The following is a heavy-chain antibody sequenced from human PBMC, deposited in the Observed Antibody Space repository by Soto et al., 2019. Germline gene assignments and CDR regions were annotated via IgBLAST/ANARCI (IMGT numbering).Heavy chain of an antibody. CDR1: GGFINSYY. V-gene: IGHV4-59*01. CDR2: IYYRGTT. Sequence: SETLCLTCTVSGGFINSYYWSWIRQSPGKGLEWIGYIYYRGTTRYNPSLKGRVTLSVDTSENQFSLKLRSVTAADTAVYYCARDFVAGPTWFDPWGQGMMVTVS. J-gene: IGHJ5*02. D-gene: IGHD6-19*01. CDR3: ARDFVAGPTWFDP.